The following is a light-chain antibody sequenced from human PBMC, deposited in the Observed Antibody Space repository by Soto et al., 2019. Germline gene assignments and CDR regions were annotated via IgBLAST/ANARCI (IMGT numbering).Light chain of an antibody. V-gene: IGLV2-14*01. Sequence: QSALTQPASVSGSPGQSITISCTGTSSDVGGYNYVSWYQQHPGKAPKLMIYEVSNRPSGVSNRFSGSKPGNTASLTISGLPAEDEADYYCSSYTSSSTLVFGGGTQLTVL. J-gene: IGLJ2*01. CDR2: EVS. CDR1: SSDVGGYNY. CDR3: SSYTSSSTLV.